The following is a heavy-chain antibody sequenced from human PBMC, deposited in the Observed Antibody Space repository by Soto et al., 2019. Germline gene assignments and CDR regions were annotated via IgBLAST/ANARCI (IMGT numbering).Heavy chain of an antibody. Sequence: ASVKVSSKASGYTFTSYGISWVRQAPGQGLEWMGWISAYNGNTNYAQKLQGRVTMTTDTSTSTAYMELRSLRSDDTAVYYCALSGYDPDNFDYWGQGTLVTVSS. CDR2: ISAYNGNT. CDR1: GYTFTSYG. CDR3: ALSGYDPDNFDY. D-gene: IGHD5-12*01. V-gene: IGHV1-18*01. J-gene: IGHJ4*02.